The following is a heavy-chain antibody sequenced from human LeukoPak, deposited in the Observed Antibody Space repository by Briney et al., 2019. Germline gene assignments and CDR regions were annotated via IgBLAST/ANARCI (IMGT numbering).Heavy chain of an antibody. V-gene: IGHV4-34*01. J-gene: IGHJ4*02. CDR1: GGSFSGYY. Sequence: SETLSLTCAVYGGSFSGYYWSWIRQPPGKGLEWIGEINHSGSTNYNPSLKSRVTISVDTSKNRFSLKLSSVTAADTAVYYCARGRGMATIVTDFDYWGQGTLVTVSS. CDR3: ARGRGMATIVTDFDY. CDR2: INHSGST. D-gene: IGHD5-24*01.